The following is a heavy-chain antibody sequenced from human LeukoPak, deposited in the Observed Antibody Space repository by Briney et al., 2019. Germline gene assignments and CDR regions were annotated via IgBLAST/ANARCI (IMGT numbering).Heavy chain of an antibody. CDR2: IKPDGSEK. Sequence: PGRSLRLSCAASGFTFSDYWMTWVRQAPGKGLEWVGNIKPDGSEKYYVDSVKGRFTISRDNAKNSLFLQMNSLRGEDTALYYCARDSGSHWGQGTLVTVSS. D-gene: IGHD1-26*01. CDR3: ARDSGSH. J-gene: IGHJ4*02. V-gene: IGHV3-7*04. CDR1: GFTFSDYW.